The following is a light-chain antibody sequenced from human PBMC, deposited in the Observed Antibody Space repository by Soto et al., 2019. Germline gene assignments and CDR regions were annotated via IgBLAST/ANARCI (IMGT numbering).Light chain of an antibody. CDR1: QSVSSSY. V-gene: IGKV3-20*01. CDR3: QQYGSSPLT. J-gene: IGKJ4*01. CDR2: GAS. Sequence: EIVLTQSPGTLSLSRGERATLSCRASQSVSSSYLAWYQQKSGQAPRLLIYGASSRATGIPDRFSGSGSGTDFTLTISRLEPEDFAVYYCQQYGSSPLTFGGGTKVEIK.